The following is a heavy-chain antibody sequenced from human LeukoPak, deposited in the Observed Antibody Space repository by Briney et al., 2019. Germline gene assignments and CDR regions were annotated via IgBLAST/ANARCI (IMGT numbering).Heavy chain of an antibody. CDR1: GFTFSSYA. V-gene: IGHV3-30*02. J-gene: IGHJ5*02. CDR3: ARTPFSDLNWFDP. D-gene: IGHD1-14*01. Sequence: GGSLRLSCAASGFTFSSYAMYWVRQAPGKGLEWVAFIRYDGSNKYYADSVKGRFTISRDDSKNTLYLQMNSLRAEDTAVYYCARTPFSDLNWFDPWGQGTLVTVSS. CDR2: IRYDGSNK.